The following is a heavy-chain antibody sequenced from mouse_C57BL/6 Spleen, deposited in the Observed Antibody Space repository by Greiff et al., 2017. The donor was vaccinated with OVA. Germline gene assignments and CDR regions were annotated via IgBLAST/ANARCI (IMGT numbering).Heavy chain of an antibody. V-gene: IGHV2-4*01. CDR3: AKRGNYDGYYDYAMDY. Sequence: VQLQQSGPGLVQPSQSLSITCTVSGFSLTSYGVHWVRQPPGKGLEWLGVIWSGGSTDYNAAFISRLSISKDNSKSQVFFKMNSLQADDTAIYYCAKRGNYDGYYDYAMDYWGQGTSVTVSS. D-gene: IGHD2-3*01. CDR2: IWSGGST. CDR1: GFSLTSYG. J-gene: IGHJ4*01.